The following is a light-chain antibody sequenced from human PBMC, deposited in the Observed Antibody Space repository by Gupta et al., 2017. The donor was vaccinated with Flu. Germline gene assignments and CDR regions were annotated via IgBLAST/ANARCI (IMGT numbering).Light chain of an antibody. J-gene: IGKJ4*01. CDR3: QQYASSLT. V-gene: IGKV3-20*01. CDR2: GSS. CDR1: QSISSSY. Sequence: EIVLTQSPGTLSLSPGERATLSCRASQSISSSYSAWYQQKPGQAPRHLIYGSSSRATGIPDRFSGSWSGTDFTLPFSSLVPEVFAVYYCQQYASSLTFGGGTKVEIK.